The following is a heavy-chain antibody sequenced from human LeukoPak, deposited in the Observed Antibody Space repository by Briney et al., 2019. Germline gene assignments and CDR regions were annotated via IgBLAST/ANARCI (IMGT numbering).Heavy chain of an antibody. Sequence: SETLSLTCTVSGGSISSSGYYWGWIRQPPGKGLEWIGSIYYSGSTYYNPSLKSRVTISVDTSKNQFSLKLSSVTAADTAVYYCARDKELGYAFDIWGQGTMVTVSS. CDR2: IYYSGST. CDR3: ARDKELGYAFDI. J-gene: IGHJ3*02. CDR1: GGSISSSGYY. V-gene: IGHV4-39*07. D-gene: IGHD7-27*01.